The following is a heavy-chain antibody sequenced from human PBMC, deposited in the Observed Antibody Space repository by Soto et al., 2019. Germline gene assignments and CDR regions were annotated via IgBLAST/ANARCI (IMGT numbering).Heavy chain of an antibody. CDR2: ISAYNGKI. CDR3: ARAVAVPADFDY. V-gene: IGHV1-18*01. CDR1: GYTFSSAS. J-gene: IGHJ4*02. D-gene: IGHD6-19*01. Sequence: GASVKVSCKASGYTFSSASISWVRQAPGQGLEWMGWISAYNGKINYSQKLQGRVLMTTDTSTSTAYMELSSLRSEDTAVYYCARAVAVPADFDYWGQGTLVTVSS.